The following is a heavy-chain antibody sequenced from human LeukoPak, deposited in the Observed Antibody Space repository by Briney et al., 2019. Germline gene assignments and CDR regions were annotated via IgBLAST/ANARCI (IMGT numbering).Heavy chain of an antibody. J-gene: IGHJ4*02. CDR2: IYYSGST. Sequence: PSETLSLTCTVSGGSISSSSYYWGWIRQPPGKGLEWIGSIYYSGSTYYNPSLKSRVTISVDTSKNQFSLKLSSVTAADTAVYYCARQGYSGYDSSDWGQGTLVTVSS. V-gene: IGHV4-39*01. CDR3: ARQGYSGYDSSD. D-gene: IGHD5-12*01. CDR1: GGSISSSSYY.